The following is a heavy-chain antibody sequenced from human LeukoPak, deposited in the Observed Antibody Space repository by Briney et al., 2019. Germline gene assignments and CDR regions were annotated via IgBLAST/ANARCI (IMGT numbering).Heavy chain of an antibody. Sequence: GRSLRLSCAASGFTFSDYAMHWVRQAPGKGLEWVAVMSYDGRNKDEAGSVKGRFTISRDNSKNMLYLQMNSLRAEDTAVYYCAKTWDCSNINWYRSFDYWGQGTLVTVSS. CDR2: MSYDGRNK. J-gene: IGHJ4*02. CDR1: GFTFSDYA. D-gene: IGHD2-2*02. V-gene: IGHV3-30-3*02. CDR3: AKTWDCSNINWYRSFDY.